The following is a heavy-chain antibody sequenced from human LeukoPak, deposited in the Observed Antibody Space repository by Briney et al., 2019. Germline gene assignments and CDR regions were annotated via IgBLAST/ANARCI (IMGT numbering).Heavy chain of an antibody. CDR1: GYTFTGYY. V-gene: IGHV1-2*02. CDR2: INPNSGGT. J-gene: IGHJ5*02. D-gene: IGHD2-15*01. CDR3: ARDQAYCSGGSCFQYNWFDP. Sequence: ASVKVSCKASGYTFTGYYMHWVRQAPGQGLEWMGWINPNSGGTNYAQKFQGRVTMTRDTSISTAYMELSRLRSDDTAVYYCARDQAYCSGGSCFQYNWFDPWGQGTLVTVSS.